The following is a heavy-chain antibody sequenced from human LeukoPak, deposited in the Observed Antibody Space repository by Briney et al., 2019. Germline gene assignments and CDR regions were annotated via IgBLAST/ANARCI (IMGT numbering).Heavy chain of an antibody. CDR1: GGSFSGYY. CDR3: ARHRRITMLAVVTYSHYYSLDV. Sequence: SETLSLTCAVYGGSFSGYYWGWIRQPPGNGLEWIGEINHSGSTNDNPSLKSRVTISVDTTKTQFSLKMSSVTAADTAVYYCARHRRITMLAVVTYSHYYSLDVWGKGTTVTISS. J-gene: IGHJ6*03. CDR2: INHSGST. D-gene: IGHD3-22*01. V-gene: IGHV4-34*01.